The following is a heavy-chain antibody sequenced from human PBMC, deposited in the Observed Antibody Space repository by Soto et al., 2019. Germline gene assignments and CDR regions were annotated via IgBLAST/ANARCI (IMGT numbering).Heavy chain of an antibody. V-gene: IGHV3-73*01. CDR2: IGSRGDSYAT. J-gene: IGHJ4*02. CDR3: SRDDADWLFN. CDR1: GFTFSGSA. D-gene: IGHD4-17*01. Sequence: GVLRLSCAASGFTFSGSAMQWVRQASGEGLEWLGRIGSRGDSYATAYAASVKDRFTISRDDSKNTAFLQMNNLKTEDTAVYYCSRDDADWLFNWGQGALVTVSS.